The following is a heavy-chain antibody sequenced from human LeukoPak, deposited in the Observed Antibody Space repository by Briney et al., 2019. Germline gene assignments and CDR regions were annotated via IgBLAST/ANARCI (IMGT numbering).Heavy chain of an antibody. CDR2: IKSKTDAGTT. J-gene: IGHJ4*02. D-gene: IGHD6-19*01. CDR1: GFTFSNAW. CDR3: TNQQWLVGGVDY. V-gene: IGHV3-15*01. Sequence: GGTLRLSCAASGFTFSNAWMSWVRQAPGEGLEWVGRIKSKTDAGTTDYAAPVNGRFTISRDDSKNTLYLQMNSLKTEDTAVYYCTNQQWLVGGVDYWGQGTLVTVSS.